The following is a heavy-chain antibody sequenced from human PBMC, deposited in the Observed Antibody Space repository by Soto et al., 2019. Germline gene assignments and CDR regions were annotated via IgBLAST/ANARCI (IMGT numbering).Heavy chain of an antibody. Sequence: PSETLSLTCAVYSGSFSGYYWSWIRQPPGKGLEWMGEINHSGSTNYNASLKSRVTKSVDTSKNQFSLKLSCVTAADSAVYYCVIGRRDSSSWPQARAYWGQGTLGTSPQ. CDR2: INHSGST. V-gene: IGHV4-34*01. CDR3: VIGRRDSSSWPQARAY. J-gene: IGHJ4*02. D-gene: IGHD6-13*01. CDR1: SGSFSGYY.